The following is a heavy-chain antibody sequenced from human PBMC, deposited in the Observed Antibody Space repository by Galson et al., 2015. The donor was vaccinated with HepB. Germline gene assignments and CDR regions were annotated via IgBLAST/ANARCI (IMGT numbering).Heavy chain of an antibody. CDR3: ARRRSSWNAFDI. CDR1: GYTFTSYA. V-gene: IGHV1-3*01. CDR2: INAGNGNT. Sequence: SVKVSCKASGYTFTSYAMHWVRQAPGQRLEWMGWINAGNGNTKYSQKFQGRVTITRDTSASTAYMELSSPRSEDTAVYYCARRRSSWNAFDIWGQGTMVTVSS. D-gene: IGHD6-13*01. J-gene: IGHJ3*02.